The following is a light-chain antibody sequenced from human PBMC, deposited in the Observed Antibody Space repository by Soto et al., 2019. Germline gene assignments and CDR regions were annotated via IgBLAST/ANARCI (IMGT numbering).Light chain of an antibody. J-gene: IGKJ1*01. V-gene: IGKV3-15*01. CDR1: QSVSSN. CDR2: GTS. Sequence: EIVVTQSAATLSLSPGERATITCRASQSVSSNLAWYEQKPGQSPRILIYGTSTRATGIPAWFSGSGSGTEFTLTISSLQSEDFAVYYCHQYNFWPTFGQGTKVDI. CDR3: HQYNFWPT.